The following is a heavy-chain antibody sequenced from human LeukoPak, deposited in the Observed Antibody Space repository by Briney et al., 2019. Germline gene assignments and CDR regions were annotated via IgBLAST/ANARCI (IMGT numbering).Heavy chain of an antibody. Sequence: SETLSLTCTVSGGSVSRGSYYWSWIRQPPGKGLEWIGYIYYSGSTNYNPSLKSRVTISVDTSKNQFSLKLSSVTAADTAVYYCARTGGTYYYDSSGYYPSWFDPWGQGTLVTVSS. J-gene: IGHJ5*02. CDR2: IYYSGST. CDR3: ARTGGTYYYDSSGYYPSWFDP. V-gene: IGHV4-61*01. D-gene: IGHD3-22*01. CDR1: GGSVSRGSYY.